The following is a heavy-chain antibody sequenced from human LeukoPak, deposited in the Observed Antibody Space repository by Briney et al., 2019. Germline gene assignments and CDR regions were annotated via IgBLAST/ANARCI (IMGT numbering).Heavy chain of an antibody. Sequence: ASVKVSCKASGYTFTSYAMHWVRQAPGQRLEWMGWINAGNGNTKYSQKFQGRVTITRDTSASTAYMELSSLRSEDTAVYYCARDLWEEWELLTPYFQHWGQGTLVTVSS. D-gene: IGHD1-26*01. V-gene: IGHV1-3*01. CDR2: INAGNGNT. CDR1: GYTFTSYA. J-gene: IGHJ1*01. CDR3: ARDLWEEWELLTPYFQH.